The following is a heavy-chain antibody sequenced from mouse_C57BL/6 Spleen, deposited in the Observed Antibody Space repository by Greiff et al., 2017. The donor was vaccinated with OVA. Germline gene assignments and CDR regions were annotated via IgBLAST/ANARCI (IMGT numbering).Heavy chain of an antibody. D-gene: IGHD4-1*01. CDR3: ARLTGTGYFDV. Sequence: EVNVVESGGGLVKPGGSLKLSCAASGFTFSSYTMSWVRQTPEKRLEWVATISGGGGNTYYPDSVKGRFTISRDNAKNTLYLQMSSLRSEDTALYYCARLTGTGYFDVWGTGTTVTVSS. CDR2: ISGGGGNT. CDR1: GFTFSSYT. V-gene: IGHV5-9*01. J-gene: IGHJ1*03.